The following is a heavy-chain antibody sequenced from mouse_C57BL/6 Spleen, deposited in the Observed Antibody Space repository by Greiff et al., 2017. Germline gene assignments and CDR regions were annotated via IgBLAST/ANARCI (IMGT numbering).Heavy chain of an antibody. CDR1: GYTFTDYN. V-gene: IGHV1-22*01. Sequence: EVQLQQSGPELVKPGASVKMSCKASGYTFTDYNMHWVKQSHGKSLEWIGYINPNNGGTSYNQEFKGKATLTVNKSSSTAYMELRSLTSEDSAVYYGARALYYGSLDAMDYWGQGTSVTVSS. D-gene: IGHD1-1*01. CDR3: ARALYYGSLDAMDY. CDR2: INPNNGGT. J-gene: IGHJ4*01.